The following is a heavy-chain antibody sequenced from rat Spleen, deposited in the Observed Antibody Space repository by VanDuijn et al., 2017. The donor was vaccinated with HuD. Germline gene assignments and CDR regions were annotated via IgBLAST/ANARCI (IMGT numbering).Heavy chain of an antibody. V-gene: IGHV5-31*01. CDR3: ARRHYGYTDYFDY. D-gene: IGHD1-9*01. J-gene: IGHJ2*01. CDR2: ITNTGRST. Sequence: EVQLVESGGGLVQPGRSLKLSCVASGFTFNNYWMTWIRQAPGKGLEWFASITNTGRSTFYPDSVKDRFTISRDNAKSTLNLQMDSLRSEDTATYYCARRHYGYTDYFDYWGQGVMVTVSS. CDR1: GFTFNNYW.